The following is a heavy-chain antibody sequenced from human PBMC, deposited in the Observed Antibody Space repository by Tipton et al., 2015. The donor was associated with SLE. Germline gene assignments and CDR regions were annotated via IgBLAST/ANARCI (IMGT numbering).Heavy chain of an antibody. CDR3: AKDIGGGIAAPGY. D-gene: IGHD6-13*01. J-gene: IGHJ4*02. CDR2: ISWNSGSI. CDR1: GFTFDDYA. V-gene: IGHV3-9*01. Sequence: AVSGFTFDDYAMHWVRQAPGKGLEWVSGISWNSGSIGYADSVKGRFTVSRDNAKNSLYLQMNSLRAEDTALYYCAKDIGGGIAAPGYWGQGTLVSVSS.